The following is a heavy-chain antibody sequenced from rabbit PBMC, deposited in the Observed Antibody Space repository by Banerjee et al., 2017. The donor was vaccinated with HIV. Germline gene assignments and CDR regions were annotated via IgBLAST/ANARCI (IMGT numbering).Heavy chain of an antibody. CDR1: GFTLSSYY. CDR2: INTATGKP. CDR3: ARAGYADGGTVADNWYFGL. J-gene: IGHJ4*01. V-gene: IGHV1S40*01. D-gene: IGHD6-1*01. Sequence: SLKLSCKASGFTLSSYYMNWVRQAPGKGLQWIACINTATGKPVYATWAKGRFTISRTSSTTVTLQLNSLTAADTATYFCARAGYADGGTVADNWYFGLWGQGTLVTVS.